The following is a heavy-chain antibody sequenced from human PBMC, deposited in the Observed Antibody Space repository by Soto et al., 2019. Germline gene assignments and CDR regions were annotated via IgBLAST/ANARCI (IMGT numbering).Heavy chain of an antibody. Sequence: ASVTMCLTWPVAGGTIIGYDWSWIQQPPGKGLEWIEYIYYSGSTNYNPSLKSRVTISVDTSKNQFSLKLSSGTAADTAVYYCARGLVQLWRHFDYWGQGTLVTVSS. CDR2: IYYSGST. CDR1: GGTIIGYD. V-gene: IGHV4-59*12. J-gene: IGHJ4*02. D-gene: IGHD5-18*01. CDR3: ARGLVQLWRHFDY.